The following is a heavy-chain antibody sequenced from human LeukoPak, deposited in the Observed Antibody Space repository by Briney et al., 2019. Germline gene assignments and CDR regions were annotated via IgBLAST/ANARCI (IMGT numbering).Heavy chain of an antibody. CDR2: IIPIFGTA. CDR1: GGTFSSYA. V-gene: IGHV1-69*06. CDR3: AAGLPIYYYYYYMDV. Sequence: SVKVSCKASGGTFSSYAISWVRQAPGQGLEWMRRIIPIFGTANYAQKFQGRVTITADKSTSTAYMELSSLRSEDTAVYYCAAGLPIYYYYYYMDVWGKGTTVTVSS. J-gene: IGHJ6*03. D-gene: IGHD3-9*01.